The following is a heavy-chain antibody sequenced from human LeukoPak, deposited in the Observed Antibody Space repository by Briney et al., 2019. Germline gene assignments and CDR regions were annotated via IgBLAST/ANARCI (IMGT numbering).Heavy chain of an antibody. Sequence: GSSVKVSCKASVGTFSSYAISWVRQAPGQGLEWMGRIIPIFGTANYAQKFQGRVTITTDESTSTAYMELSSLISEDTAVYYCARDSAVRSGSFVYYFDYWGQRTLVTVSS. CDR3: ARDSAVRSGSFVYYFDY. J-gene: IGHJ4*02. CDR1: VGTFSSYA. CDR2: IIPIFGTA. D-gene: IGHD1-26*01. V-gene: IGHV1-69*05.